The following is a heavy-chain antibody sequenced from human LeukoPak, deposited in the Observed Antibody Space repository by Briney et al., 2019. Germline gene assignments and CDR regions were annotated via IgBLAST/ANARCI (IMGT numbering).Heavy chain of an antibody. V-gene: IGHV3-64D*06. Sequence: PGGSLRLSCSASGFTFNNYALHWVRQAPGKGLEYVSGISSDGGSTNYADSVKGRFTISRDNSKNTLYLQMSSLRPEDTAVYYCARDRTLDYWGRGTLVTVSS. CDR3: ARDRTLDY. CDR1: GFTFNNYA. CDR2: ISSDGGST. J-gene: IGHJ4*02.